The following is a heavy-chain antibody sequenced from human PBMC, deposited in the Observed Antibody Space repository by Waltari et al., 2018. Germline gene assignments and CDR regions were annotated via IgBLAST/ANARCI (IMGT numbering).Heavy chain of an antibody. J-gene: IGHJ4*02. CDR1: GFTFSSYS. V-gene: IGHV3-21*01. CDR2: ISSSSSYI. D-gene: IGHD6-19*01. Sequence: EVQLVESGGGLVKPGGSLRLSCAASGFTFSSYSMNWVRQAPGKGLEWVSAISSSSSYIYNADEGKGRFTISRDNAKNSLYLQMNSLRAEDTAVYYCGSGPPGYYFDYWGQGTLVTVSS. CDR3: GSGPPGYYFDY.